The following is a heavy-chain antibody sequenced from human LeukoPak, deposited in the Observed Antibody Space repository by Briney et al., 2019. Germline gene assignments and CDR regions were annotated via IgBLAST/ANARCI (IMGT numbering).Heavy chain of an antibody. CDR3: ARVSVSGTYDY. Sequence: SETLSLTCTVSGGSISSYYWSWIRQPAGKGLEWIGRIYSSGSTNYNPSLKNRVTMSVGTSRNQFSLKLSSVTAADTAVYYCARVSVSGTYDYWGQGTLVTVSS. CDR1: GGSISSYY. J-gene: IGHJ4*02. D-gene: IGHD4-23*01. CDR2: IYSSGST. V-gene: IGHV4-4*07.